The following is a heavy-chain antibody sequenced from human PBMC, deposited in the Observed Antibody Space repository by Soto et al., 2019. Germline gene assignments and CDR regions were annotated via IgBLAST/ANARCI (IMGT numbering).Heavy chain of an antibody. CDR2: IYYTGSA. CDR3: ARRRYCSGGSCYRSYWYFDL. D-gene: IGHD2-15*01. Sequence: TSETLSLTCTVSGGSISSGDYYWSWLRQHPQKGLEWIGYIYYTGSAYYNPSLKSRVTISVDTSKNQFSLKLSSVTAADTAVYYCARRRYCSGGSCYRSYWYFDLWGRGTLVTVSS. CDR1: GGSISSGDYY. V-gene: IGHV4-30-4*01. J-gene: IGHJ2*01.